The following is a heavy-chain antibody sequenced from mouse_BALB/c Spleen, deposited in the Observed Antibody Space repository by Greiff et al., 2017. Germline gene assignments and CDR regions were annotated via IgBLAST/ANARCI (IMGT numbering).Heavy chain of an antibody. CDR1: GYTFTSYW. Sequence: QVQLQQSGAELARPGASVKLSCKASGYTFTSYWMQWVKQRPGQGLEWIGAIYPGDGDTRYTQKFKGKATLTADKSSSTAYMQLSSLASEDSAVYYCARQDYYGPWFAYWGQGTLVTVSA. V-gene: IGHV1-87*01. CDR2: IYPGDGDT. D-gene: IGHD2-1*01. J-gene: IGHJ3*01. CDR3: ARQDYYGPWFAY.